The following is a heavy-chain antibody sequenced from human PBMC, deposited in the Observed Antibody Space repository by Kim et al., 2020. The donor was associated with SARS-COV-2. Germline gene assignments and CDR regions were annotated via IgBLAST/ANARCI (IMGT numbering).Heavy chain of an antibody. CDR3: ARGSLPVIMTMIVVVNNDALDH. CDR2: IYYSGST. Sequence: SETLSLTCTVSGGSISSYYWSWIRQPPGQGLEWIGYIYYSGSTNYNPSLNSRVTISVDTSKNQFSLKLSSVTAADTAVYYCARGSLPVIMTMIVVVNNDALDHWGQGTMVTVSS. J-gene: IGHJ3*01. CDR1: GGSISSYY. D-gene: IGHD3-22*01. V-gene: IGHV4-59*13.